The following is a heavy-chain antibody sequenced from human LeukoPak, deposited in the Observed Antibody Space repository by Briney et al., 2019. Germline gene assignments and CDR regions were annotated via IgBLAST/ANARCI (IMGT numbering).Heavy chain of an antibody. Sequence: PSETLSLTCTVSGGSISSYYWSWIRQPAGKGLEWIGRMYTSGSTNYNPSLMSRVTMSVDTSKNQFSLKLSSVTAADTAVYYCASAPPKLWFGELFPDYWGQGTLVTVSS. D-gene: IGHD3-10*01. J-gene: IGHJ4*02. CDR3: ASAPPKLWFGELFPDY. CDR2: MYTSGST. CDR1: GGSISSYY. V-gene: IGHV4-4*07.